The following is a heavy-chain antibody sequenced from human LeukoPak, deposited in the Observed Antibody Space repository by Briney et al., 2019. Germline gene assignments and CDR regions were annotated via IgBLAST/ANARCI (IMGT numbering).Heavy chain of an antibody. CDR3: ARGPATGTAWPFDY. J-gene: IGHJ4*02. V-gene: IGHV1-46*01. CDR1: GYTFTSYY. CDR2: INPSGGST. Sequence: GASVKVSCKASGYTFTSYYMHWVRQAPGQGLEWMGIINPSGGSTRYAQKFQDRVTMTRDTSASTLYMELSSLSSEDTAVYYCARGPATGTAWPFDYWGQGSLVTVSS. D-gene: IGHD6-13*01.